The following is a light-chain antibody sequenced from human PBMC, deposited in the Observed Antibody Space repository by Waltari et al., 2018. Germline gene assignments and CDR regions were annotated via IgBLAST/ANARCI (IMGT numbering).Light chain of an antibody. CDR2: GAS. CDR3: QQYNNLPLT. V-gene: IGKV3D-15*01. CDR1: QSVSSK. J-gene: IGKJ4*01. Sequence: EIVMTQSPFTLSVSPGERATLSCKASQSVSSKLAWYGQKPVQPPRLLIYGASTRATGIPARFSGSGSGTEFTLTISSLQSEDFAVYYCQQYNNLPLTFGGGTKVEIK.